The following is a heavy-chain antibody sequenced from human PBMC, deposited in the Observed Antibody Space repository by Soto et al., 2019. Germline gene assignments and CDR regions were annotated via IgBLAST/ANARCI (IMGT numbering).Heavy chain of an antibody. Sequence: QVQLQQWGAGLLKPSETLSLTCAVYGGSFSGYYWSWIRQPPGKGLEWIGEINHSGSTNYNPSLKSRVTISVDTSRNQFSLKLSSVTAADTGVYYCARGGQRSYYYGSGASAGFDYWGQGTLVTVSS. CDR2: INHSGST. CDR3: ARGGQRSYYYGSGASAGFDY. J-gene: IGHJ4*02. V-gene: IGHV4-34*01. CDR1: GGSFSGYY. D-gene: IGHD3-10*01.